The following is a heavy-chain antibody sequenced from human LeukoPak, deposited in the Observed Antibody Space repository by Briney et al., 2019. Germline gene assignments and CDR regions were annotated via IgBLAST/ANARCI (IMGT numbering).Heavy chain of an antibody. Sequence: SETLSLTCTVSGASLYGDYGCWLPQTPGKRLEWIGYIHYTGSTNYNPSLKSRVTISLDASKNQFSLKLSSVTAASTAVYYCARESNYHDRLGDNSFDHWGQGTLVTVSS. CDR1: GASLYGDY. CDR3: ARESNYHDRLGDNSFDH. J-gene: IGHJ5*02. V-gene: IGHV4-59*01. CDR2: IHYTGST. D-gene: IGHD3-22*01.